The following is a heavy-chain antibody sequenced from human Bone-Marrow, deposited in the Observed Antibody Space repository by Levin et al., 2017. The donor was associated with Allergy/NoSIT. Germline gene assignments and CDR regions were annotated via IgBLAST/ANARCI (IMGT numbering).Heavy chain of an antibody. Sequence: HSQTLSLTCAVSGGSISSNNWWSWVRQPPGKGLEWIGEIYHSGSTNYNPSLKSRVTISVDKPKTQFSLKLNSVTAADTAVYYCARGNSVSEWSYHFDYWGQGMLVTVSS. CDR1: GGSISSNNW. CDR3: ARGNSVSEWSYHFDY. CDR2: IYHSGST. V-gene: IGHV4-4*02. J-gene: IGHJ4*02. D-gene: IGHD3-3*01.